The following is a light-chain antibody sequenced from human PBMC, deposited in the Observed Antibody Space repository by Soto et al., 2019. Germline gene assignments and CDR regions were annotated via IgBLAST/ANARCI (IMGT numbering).Light chain of an antibody. V-gene: IGLV7-46*01. J-gene: IGLJ7*01. CDR1: TGSVTSGHF. Sequence: QAVVPQEPSLTVSPGGTVTLTCGSSTGSVTSGHFPYWFQQKPGQAPRTLIYDTSNKHSWTPARFSGSLLGGKAALTLSGAQPEDEAEYYCLLSYRGGAVFGGGTQLTVL. CDR2: DTS. CDR3: LLSYRGGAV.